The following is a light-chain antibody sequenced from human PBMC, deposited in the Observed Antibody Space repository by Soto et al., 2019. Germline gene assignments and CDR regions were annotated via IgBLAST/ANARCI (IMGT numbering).Light chain of an antibody. J-gene: IGKJ5*01. V-gene: IGKV3D-15*01. CDR1: QSVSNN. Sequence: EVLLTQSPATLSASPGERATLSCRASQSVSNNLAWYQQKPGQAPRLLMYGASARATGAPARFSGGGSGTEFTLTISSLQSEDFAVYYCHQYNNWPPITFGQGIRLEIK. CDR2: GAS. CDR3: HQYNNWPPIT.